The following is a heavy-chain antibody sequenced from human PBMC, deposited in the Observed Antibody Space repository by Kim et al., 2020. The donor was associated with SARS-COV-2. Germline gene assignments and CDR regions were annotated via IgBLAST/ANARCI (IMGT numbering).Heavy chain of an antibody. CDR3: GRGGEEAWELVAY. J-gene: IGHJ4*02. V-gene: IGHV4-34*01. Sequence: SETLSLTCAVSSGAFRNSFWIWVRQSPGKGLEWIGEVTHLGSTSYSPSLRSRLTIARDTSNNHFSLRLTSVTAADSAVYYCGRGGEEAWELVAYWGQGTLVTVSA. CDR2: VTHLGST. CDR1: SGAFRNSF. D-gene: IGHD1-7*01.